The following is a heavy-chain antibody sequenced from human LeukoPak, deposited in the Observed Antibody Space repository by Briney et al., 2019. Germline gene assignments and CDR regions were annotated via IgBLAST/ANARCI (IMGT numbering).Heavy chain of an antibody. J-gene: IGHJ4*02. CDR1: GFIFSNNA. CDR3: AKESSSSWLN. CDR2: ISDYGSST. D-gene: IGHD6-13*01. Sequence: GGSLRLSCAAAGFIFSNNAMTWVRQAPGKGLEWVSGISDYGSSTYYADSVKGRFTISRDNSKNTLYLQLNNLRAEDTAVYYCAKESSSSWLNWGQGTLVTVPS. V-gene: IGHV3-23*01.